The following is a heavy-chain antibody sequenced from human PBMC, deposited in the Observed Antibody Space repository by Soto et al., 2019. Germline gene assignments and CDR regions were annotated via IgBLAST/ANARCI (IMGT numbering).Heavy chain of an antibody. CDR3: AEFGGGYIFGPYLDY. Sequence: VQIVQSGAEVKKPGASVKVSCNTSGYTFTLYTIHWVRQAPGQRLEWMGWINTGNGYTNYSQRFKGRVTMSRDTSASTAYMELSSLTSEDTAVYYCAEFGGGYIFGPYLDYWGQGTLVTVSS. J-gene: IGHJ4*02. V-gene: IGHV1-3*04. D-gene: IGHD5-18*01. CDR1: GYTFTLYT. CDR2: INTGNGYT.